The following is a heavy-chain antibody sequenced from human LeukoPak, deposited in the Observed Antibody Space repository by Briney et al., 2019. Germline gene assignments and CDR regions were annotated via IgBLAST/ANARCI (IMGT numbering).Heavy chain of an antibody. CDR2: IYHSGST. Sequence: SGTLSLTCAVSGGSISSSNWGCWVRQPPGKGLEWIGEIYHSGSTNYNPALKSRVTISVDKSKNQCSLKLSSGTAADTAVYYCARRTAGSFDYWGQGTLVTVSS. V-gene: IGHV4-4*02. J-gene: IGHJ4*02. CDR3: ARRTAGSFDY. D-gene: IGHD6-13*01. CDR1: GGSISSSNW.